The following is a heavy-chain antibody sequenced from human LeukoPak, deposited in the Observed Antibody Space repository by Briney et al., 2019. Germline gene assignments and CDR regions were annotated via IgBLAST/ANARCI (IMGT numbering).Heavy chain of an antibody. CDR1: GFPFSNYW. Sequence: PGGSLRLSCAASGFPFSNYWMYWVRQAPGKGLVWVSRINSDGNRRSYADSVKGRFNISRDNAKSSLFLQMDGLRVDDTAVYYCVRDSYHYDSGNKLKYWGQGTLVSVSS. V-gene: IGHV3-74*01. CDR3: VRDSYHYDSGNKLKY. CDR2: INSDGNRR. J-gene: IGHJ4*02. D-gene: IGHD4-23*01.